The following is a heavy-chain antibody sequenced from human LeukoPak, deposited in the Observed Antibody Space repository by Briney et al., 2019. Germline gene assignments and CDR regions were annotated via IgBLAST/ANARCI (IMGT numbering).Heavy chain of an antibody. V-gene: IGHV3-74*01. D-gene: IGHD1-26*01. CDR3: AWGVGSGSRLRAGDY. J-gene: IGHJ4*02. CDR2: INSDGSST. Sequence: PGGSLRLSCAASGFTFSSYWMNWVRQAPGKGLVWVSRINSDGSSTSYADSVKGRFTISRDNAKNTLYLQMNSLRAEDTAVYYCAWGVGSGSRLRAGDYWGQGTLVTVSS. CDR1: GFTFSSYW.